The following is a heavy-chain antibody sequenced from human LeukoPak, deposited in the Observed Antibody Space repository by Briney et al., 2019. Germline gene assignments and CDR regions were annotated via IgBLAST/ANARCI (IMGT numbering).Heavy chain of an antibody. V-gene: IGHV1-2*02. CDR3: ARGYCSSTSCHGANWFDP. CDR1: GYTFTGYY. J-gene: IGHJ5*02. Sequence: ASVKVSCKASGYTFTGYYMHWVRQAPGQVLEWTGWINPNSGGTNYAQKFQGRVTMTRDTSISTAYMELSRLRSDDTAVYYCARGYCSSTSCHGANWFDPWGQGTLVTVSS. CDR2: INPNSGGT. D-gene: IGHD2-2*01.